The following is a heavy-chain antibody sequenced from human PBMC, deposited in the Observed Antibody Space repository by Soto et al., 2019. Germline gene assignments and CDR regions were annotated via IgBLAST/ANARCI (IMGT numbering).Heavy chain of an antibody. V-gene: IGHV1-2*02. CDR2: IKSNGDDT. J-gene: IGHJ4*02. CDR1: GFTFTGYY. Sequence: QVQLVQSGGEVREAGASVKVSCKASGFTFTGYYIHWVRQVPGQGLEWMGWIKSNGDDTKYAQKFQDRVTMTRDTSMNTVYMEVSSLRSDDTAVYYCARDQRTYGEPPFDYWGQGTLVTVSS. CDR3: ARDQRTYGEPPFDY. D-gene: IGHD2-8*01.